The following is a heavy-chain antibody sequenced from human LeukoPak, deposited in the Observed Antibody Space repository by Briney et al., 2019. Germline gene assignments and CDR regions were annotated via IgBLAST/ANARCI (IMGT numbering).Heavy chain of an antibody. CDR2: IYPADSDA. D-gene: IGHD2-21*02. V-gene: IGHV5-51*01. J-gene: IGHJ4*02. CDR1: GFSFTNYW. CDR3: ARRSVTASYTYFDY. Sequence: GESLKISCKVSGFSFTNYWIGWVRQMPGKGLEWMGIIYPADSDARYSPSFQGQVTISADESIYTAYLQWNSLKASDTATYYCARRSVTASYTYFDYWGRGTLVTVSS.